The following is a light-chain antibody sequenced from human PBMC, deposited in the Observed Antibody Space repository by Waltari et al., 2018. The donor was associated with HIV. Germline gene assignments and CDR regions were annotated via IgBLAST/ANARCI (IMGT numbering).Light chain of an antibody. Sequence: QSALTQPASVSGSPGQSFTVSCTGTSSDVGGYNFVAWYQHHPGKVPKLLIYMVSHRPSGISNRFSGSKSGNTASLTISGLQAEDEADYYCTSYTSSTTLYVFGSGTRVTVL. CDR1: SSDVGGYNF. V-gene: IGLV2-14*01. J-gene: IGLJ1*01. CDR3: TSYTSSTTLYV. CDR2: MVS.